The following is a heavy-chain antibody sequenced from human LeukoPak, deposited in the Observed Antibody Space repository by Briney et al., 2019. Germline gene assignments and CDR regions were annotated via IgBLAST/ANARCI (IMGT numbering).Heavy chain of an antibody. CDR2: IYYSGTT. D-gene: IGHD3-10*01. Sequence: SETLSLTCTVSGDSISNYYWSWIRQPPGKGLEWIGYIYYSGTTNYNPSLTSRVTISVDTSKNQLSVTLTSVTAADTAVYYCARHLNGSGSPRRGMDVWGQGTTVTVSS. J-gene: IGHJ6*02. V-gene: IGHV4-59*08. CDR3: ARHLNGSGSPRRGMDV. CDR1: GDSISNYY.